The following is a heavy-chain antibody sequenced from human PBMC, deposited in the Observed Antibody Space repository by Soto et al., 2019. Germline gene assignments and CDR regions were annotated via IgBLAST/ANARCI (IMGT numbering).Heavy chain of an antibody. CDR1: GGSITSSRHF. J-gene: IGHJ5*02. D-gene: IGHD6-25*01. CDR3: AGQTFTIAAASYGRSNWFDP. V-gene: IGHV4-39*01. Sequence: SETLSLTCSASGGSITSSRHFWVWVRQPPGQGLEWIGTIYFTGNTYYTPYLKSRLTMSIDTSKNEFSLRLNSVTAASTAGYYCAGQTFTIAAASYGRSNWFDPWGTGTLDTVSS. CDR2: IYFTGNT.